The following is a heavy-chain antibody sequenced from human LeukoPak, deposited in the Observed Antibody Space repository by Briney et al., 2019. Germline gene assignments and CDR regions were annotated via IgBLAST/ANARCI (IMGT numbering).Heavy chain of an antibody. V-gene: IGHV4-34*01. D-gene: IGHD3-3*01. CDR1: SGSFSGYY. Sequence: SETLSLTCAVCSGSFSGYYWSWIRQPPGKGLEWIGEINHSGSSNYNPSLKSRVTISVDTSKNQFSLKLSSVTAADTAVYYCARGRTRSPTIFGKGWFDPWGQGTLVTVSS. CDR3: ARGRTRSPTIFGKGWFDP. J-gene: IGHJ5*02. CDR2: INHSGSS.